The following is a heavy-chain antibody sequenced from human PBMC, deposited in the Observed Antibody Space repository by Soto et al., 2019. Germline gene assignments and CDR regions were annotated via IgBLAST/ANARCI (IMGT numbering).Heavy chain of an antibody. CDR3: ARETDTSMVDY. CDR1: GYNFSAYY. Sequence: QVQLVQAGAEVKKPGASVKVSCQTSGYNFSAYYFNWVRQAAGQGPEWMGWLNPRNGQTGYVQKFRGRVTMTRDTSIATVYLELSRLTSEDTAIYFCARETDTSMVDYWGQGTLVTVSS. J-gene: IGHJ4*02. CDR2: LNPRNGQT. V-gene: IGHV1-8*01. D-gene: IGHD5-18*01.